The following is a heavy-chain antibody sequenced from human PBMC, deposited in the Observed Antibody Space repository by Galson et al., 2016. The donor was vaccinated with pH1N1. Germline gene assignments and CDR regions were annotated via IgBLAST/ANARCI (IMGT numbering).Heavy chain of an antibody. CDR2: IYPRDSDT. Sequence: QSGAEVKKSGESLKISCEVSGYTFTDYWIGWVRQTPGTGLEWIGIIYPRDSDTRYRPSFQGHVTFSADESISSAYLQWSSLKASGSGIYYCAREDHSGFYPHWGQGTLVTVSS. CDR3: AREDHSGFYPH. V-gene: IGHV5-51*01. J-gene: IGHJ4*02. D-gene: IGHD3-22*01. CDR1: GYTFTDYW.